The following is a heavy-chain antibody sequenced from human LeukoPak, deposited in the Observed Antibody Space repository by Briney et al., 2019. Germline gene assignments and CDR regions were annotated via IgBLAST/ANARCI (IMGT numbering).Heavy chain of an antibody. CDR2: ISGSGDST. CDR1: GFTFSNYA. V-gene: IGHV3-23*01. CDR3: AREIGQLDY. D-gene: IGHD2/OR15-2a*01. J-gene: IGHJ4*02. Sequence: PGGSLRLSCAASGFTFSNYAMSWVRQAPGKGLEWVSVISGSGDSTYYTDSVKGRFTISRDNSKNTVYLQMNSLIAEDTAVYYCAREIGQLDYWGQGTLVTVSS.